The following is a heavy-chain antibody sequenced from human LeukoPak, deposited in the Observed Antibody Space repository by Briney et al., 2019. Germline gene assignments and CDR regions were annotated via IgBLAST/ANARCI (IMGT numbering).Heavy chain of an antibody. Sequence: PGGSLRLSCAASGFTFDDYAMHWVRQAPGKGLEWVSGISWNSGSIGYADSVKGRFTISRDNAKNSLYLQMNSLRAEDTALYYCAKDRGRIQLWFTYYFDYWGQGTLVTVSS. D-gene: IGHD5-18*01. J-gene: IGHJ4*02. CDR1: GFTFDDYA. V-gene: IGHV3-9*01. CDR2: ISWNSGSI. CDR3: AKDRGRIQLWFTYYFDY.